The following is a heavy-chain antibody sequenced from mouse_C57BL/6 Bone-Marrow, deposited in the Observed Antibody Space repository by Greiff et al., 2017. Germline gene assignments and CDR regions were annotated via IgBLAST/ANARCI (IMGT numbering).Heavy chain of an antibody. CDR3: AFYGSSYVGFAY. V-gene: IGHV1-82*01. CDR2: IYPGDGDT. D-gene: IGHD1-1*01. CDR1: GYAFSSSW. Sequence: VHLVESGPELVKPGASVKISCKASGYAFSSSWMNWVKQRPGKGLEWIGRIYPGDGDTNYNGKFKGKATLTADKSSSTAYRQLSSLTSEDSAVYFCAFYGSSYVGFAYWGQGTLVTVSA. J-gene: IGHJ3*01.